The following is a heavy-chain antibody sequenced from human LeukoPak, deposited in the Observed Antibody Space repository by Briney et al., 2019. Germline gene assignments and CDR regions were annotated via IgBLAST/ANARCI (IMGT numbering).Heavy chain of an antibody. Sequence: SETLSLTCAVYGGSFSGYYWSWIRQPPGKGLEWIGEINHSGSTHYNPSLKRRVTISVDTSKNQFSLKLSSVPAADTAVYYCARGWSSGGRRYYYYYGMDVWGQGTTVTVSS. D-gene: IGHD2-15*01. CDR2: INHSGST. J-gene: IGHJ6*02. CDR3: ARGWSSGGRRYYYYYGMDV. V-gene: IGHV4-34*01. CDR1: GGSFSGYY.